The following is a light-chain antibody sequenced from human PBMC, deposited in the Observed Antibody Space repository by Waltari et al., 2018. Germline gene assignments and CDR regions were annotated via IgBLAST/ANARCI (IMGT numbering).Light chain of an antibody. J-gene: IGLJ3*02. V-gene: IGLV2-23*02. CDR3: CSSPESSTSWV. Sequence: QSALTQPASVSGSPGQSITISCTGLRSDLGSYHLVSWFQQHPDKAPQLPIYEVSTRPPEVLNSFSGSASGTTAYLTLSGLQAEDEADYYCCSSPESSTSWVFGGGTKLTVL. CDR1: RSDLGSYHL. CDR2: EVS.